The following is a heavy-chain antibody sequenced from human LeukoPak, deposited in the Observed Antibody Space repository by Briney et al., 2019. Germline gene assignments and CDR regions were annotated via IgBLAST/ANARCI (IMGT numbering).Heavy chain of an antibody. Sequence: ASVKVSCKASGYTFNGYYMHWVRQAPGQGLEWMGWINPNSGGTNYAQKFQGRVTMTRDTSMSTAYMELSRLRSDDTAVYYCARGMEPYYYMDVWGKGTTVTVSS. CDR1: GYTFNGYY. J-gene: IGHJ6*03. CDR3: ARGMEPYYYMDV. CDR2: INPNSGGT. V-gene: IGHV1-2*02. D-gene: IGHD1-26*01.